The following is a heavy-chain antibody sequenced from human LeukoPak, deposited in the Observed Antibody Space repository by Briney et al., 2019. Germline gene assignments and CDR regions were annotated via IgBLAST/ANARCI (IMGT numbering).Heavy chain of an antibody. CDR1: GGSISSSNW. Sequence: PSETLSLTCSVSGGSISSSNWWGWVRQPPGKGLEWIGEIYHSGSTNYNPTLKSRVTMSVDKSRNQFCLSLTSVTAADTAVYYCARGEQYGSGTVQFDYWGQGTLVTVSS. J-gene: IGHJ4*02. D-gene: IGHD3-10*01. CDR2: IYHSGST. V-gene: IGHV4-4*02. CDR3: ARGEQYGSGTVQFDY.